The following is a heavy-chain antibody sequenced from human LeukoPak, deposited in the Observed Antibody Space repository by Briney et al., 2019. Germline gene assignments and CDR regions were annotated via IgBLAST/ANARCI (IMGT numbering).Heavy chain of an antibody. Sequence: GGSLRLSCAPSGFTFSDYWMTWVRQVPGKGLAWVANINRGGNEVHYVDSVKGRFTISRDNAKNSLYLQLDSLRVEDTAVYYCARVGTWELQRVFDYWGQGTLVTVSS. CDR1: GFTFSDYW. CDR3: ARVGTWELQRVFDY. CDR2: INRGGNEV. D-gene: IGHD1-26*01. V-gene: IGHV3-7*01. J-gene: IGHJ4*02.